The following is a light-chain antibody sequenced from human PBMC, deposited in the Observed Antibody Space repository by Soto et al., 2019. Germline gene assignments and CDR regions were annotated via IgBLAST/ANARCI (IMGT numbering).Light chain of an antibody. Sequence: DIQMTQSPSSLSASVGDRVTITCRASQSIRSYLNWYQQERGKAPKLLIYAASSLQSGVPSRFSGSGSGTDFTLTITSLQPEDFATYYGQQSYSIPRTFGQGTEVEIK. V-gene: IGKV1-39*01. CDR2: AAS. CDR1: QSIRSY. J-gene: IGKJ1*01. CDR3: QQSYSIPRT.